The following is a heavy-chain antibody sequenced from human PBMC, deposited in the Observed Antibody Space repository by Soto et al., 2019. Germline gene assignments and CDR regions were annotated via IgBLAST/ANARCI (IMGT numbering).Heavy chain of an antibody. J-gene: IGHJ4*02. CDR3: ARGRNYSWDY. CDR2: INHSGST. Sequence: SSETLSLTCAVYGGSFSGYYWSWIRQPPGKGLEWIGEINHSGSTNYNPSLKSRVTISVDTSKNQFSLKLSSVTAADTAVYYCARGRNYSWDYWGQGTLVTVSS. V-gene: IGHV4-34*01. CDR1: GGSFSGYY. D-gene: IGHD1-7*01.